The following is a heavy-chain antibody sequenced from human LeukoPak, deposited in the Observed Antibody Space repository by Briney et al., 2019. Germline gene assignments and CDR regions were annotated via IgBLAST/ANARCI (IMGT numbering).Heavy chain of an antibody. CDR3: ARVYRYFDWLLLGY. D-gene: IGHD3-9*01. V-gene: IGHV4-39*07. CDR2: IYYSGST. Sequence: SETLSLTCTVSGVSIISSNSYWGWIRQPPGKGLEWIGSIYYSGSTYYNPSLKSRVTISVDTSKNQFSLKLSSVTAADTAVYYCARVYRYFDWLLLGYWGQGTLVTVSS. J-gene: IGHJ4*02. CDR1: GVSIISSNSY.